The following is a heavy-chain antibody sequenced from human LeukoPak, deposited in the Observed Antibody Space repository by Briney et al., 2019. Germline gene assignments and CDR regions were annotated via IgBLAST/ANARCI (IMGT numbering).Heavy chain of an antibody. D-gene: IGHD2-15*01. CDR2: IYYSGST. Sequence: PSETLSLTCAVYGGSFSGYYWSWIRQPPGKGLEWIGSIYYSGSTYYNPSLKSRVTISVDTSKNQFSLKLSSVTAADTAVYYCARERGVVVAANYFDYWGQGTLVTVSS. V-gene: IGHV4-34*01. CDR1: GGSFSGYY. J-gene: IGHJ4*02. CDR3: ARERGVVVAANYFDY.